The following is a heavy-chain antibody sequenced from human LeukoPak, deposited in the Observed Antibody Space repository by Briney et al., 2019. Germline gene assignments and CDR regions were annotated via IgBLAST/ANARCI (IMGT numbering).Heavy chain of an antibody. Sequence: SETLSLTCTVSGGSISSSSYYWSWIRQPAGKGLEWIRRIYTSGSTNYNPSLKSRVTMSVDTSKNQFSLKLSSVTAADTAVYYCAREYGSYYYYYYMDVWGKGTTVTVSS. CDR1: GGSISSSSYY. V-gene: IGHV4-61*02. J-gene: IGHJ6*03. CDR3: AREYGSYYYYYYMDV. D-gene: IGHD4-17*01. CDR2: IYTSGST.